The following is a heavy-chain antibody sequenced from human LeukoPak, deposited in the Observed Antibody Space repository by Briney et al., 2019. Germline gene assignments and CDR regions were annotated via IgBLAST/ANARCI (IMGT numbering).Heavy chain of an antibody. CDR2: IRYDGRNK. CDR1: GFIFSSYG. Sequence: GGSLRLSCAASGFIFSSYGMHWVRQAPGKGLEWVAFIRYDGRNKYYADSVKGRFTISRDNSKNTLYLQMNSLRAEDTAVYYCAKDYEPLVGVHRWGDWFDPWGQGTLVTVSS. CDR3: AKDYEPLVGVHRWGDWFDP. V-gene: IGHV3-30*02. J-gene: IGHJ5*02. D-gene: IGHD1-26*01.